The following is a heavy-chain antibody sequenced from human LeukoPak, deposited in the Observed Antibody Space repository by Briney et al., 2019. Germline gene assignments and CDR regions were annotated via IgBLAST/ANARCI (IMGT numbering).Heavy chain of an antibody. J-gene: IGHJ4*02. CDR2: IKSKTDGGTT. CDR3: TTDEQWLVRGLYYFDY. V-gene: IGHV3-15*01. CDR1: GFTFSSYA. D-gene: IGHD6-19*01. Sequence: GGSLRLSCAASGFTFSSYAMSWVRQAPGKGLEWVGRIKSKTDGGTTDYAAPVKGGFTISRDDSKNTLYLQMNSLKTEDTAVYYCTTDEQWLVRGLYYFDYWGQGTLVTVSS.